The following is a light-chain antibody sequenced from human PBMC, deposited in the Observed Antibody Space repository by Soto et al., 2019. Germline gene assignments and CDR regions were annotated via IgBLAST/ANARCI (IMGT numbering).Light chain of an antibody. J-gene: IGLJ2*01. CDR2: DVR. CDR3: SSYTSSSSLV. Sequence: QSALTQPASVSGSPGQSITISCTGTSSDVGAYNYVSWYQQHPGKAPKLMICDVRNRPSGVSNRFSGSKSGNTASLTISGLQAEDEADYYCSSYTSSSSLVFGGGTKVTVL. V-gene: IGLV2-14*03. CDR1: SSDVGAYNY.